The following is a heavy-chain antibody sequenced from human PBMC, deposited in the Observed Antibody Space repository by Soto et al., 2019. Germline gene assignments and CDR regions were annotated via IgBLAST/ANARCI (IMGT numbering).Heavy chain of an antibody. D-gene: IGHD2-2*01. V-gene: IGHV3-73*01. Sequence: EEQLVESGGGLVQPGGSLKLSCATSGFTFSDSAIHWVRQASGKGLEWIGRIRSKANSFATAYVASVKGRFTISRDDSKNTAYLQMNSLKTEDTAVYYCTILADIVGIPRNPWGQGTLVTVSS. CDR2: IRSKANSFAT. CDR1: GFTFSDSA. J-gene: IGHJ5*02. CDR3: TILADIVGIPRNP.